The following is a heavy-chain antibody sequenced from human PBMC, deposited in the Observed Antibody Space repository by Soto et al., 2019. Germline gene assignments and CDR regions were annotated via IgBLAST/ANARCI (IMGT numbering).Heavy chain of an antibody. D-gene: IGHD2-15*01. CDR2: VNISGLT. CDR1: GGSMNSHF. Sequence: QVQLQESGPGLVKPSETLSLTCTVSGGSMNSHFWSWIRQPAGKGLEWIGHVNISGLTTYNPSLSSRVTLSLDPPKNQFSLKLTSVTAADTAVYYCARINGGSPDFWGPGTLVTFSS. CDR3: ARINGGSPDF. J-gene: IGHJ4*02. V-gene: IGHV4-4*07.